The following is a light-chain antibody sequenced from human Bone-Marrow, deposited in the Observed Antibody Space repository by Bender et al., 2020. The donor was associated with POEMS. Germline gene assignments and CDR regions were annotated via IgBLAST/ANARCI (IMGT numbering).Light chain of an antibody. J-gene: IGLJ3*02. CDR1: SNDIGSDNL. CDR2: EVT. CDR3: SSFTSRRTWV. V-gene: IGLV2-14*02. Sequence: QSALTQPASVSGSPGQSITISCTGTSNDIGSDNLVSWYQHHPDKAPKLIIFEVTKRPSGVSNRFSGSKSGNTASLTISGLQAEDEADYYCSSFTSRRTWVFGGGTKLTVL.